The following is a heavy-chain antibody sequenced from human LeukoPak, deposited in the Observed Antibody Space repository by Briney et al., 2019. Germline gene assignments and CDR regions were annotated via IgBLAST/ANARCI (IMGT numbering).Heavy chain of an antibody. D-gene: IGHD4-17*01. J-gene: IGHJ4*02. CDR3: ARGRYGDYERYFDY. Sequence: AETLSLTCAVYGGSFRCYYWSWIRQPPGKGLGWIGEINHSGSTNYNPSLKSRLTISVDTSNNQFFLKLSSVTAADTAVYSCARGRYGDYERYFDYWGQGTLVTVSS. CDR2: INHSGST. V-gene: IGHV4-34*01. CDR1: GGSFRCYY.